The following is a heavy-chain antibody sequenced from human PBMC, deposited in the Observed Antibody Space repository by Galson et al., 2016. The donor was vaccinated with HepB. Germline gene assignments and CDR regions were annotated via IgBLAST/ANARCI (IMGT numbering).Heavy chain of an antibody. CDR3: ASKEWTSKSHYFYGLDV. J-gene: IGHJ6*01. V-gene: IGHV4-4*01. Sequence: SLRLSCAVSGFTFDNHAMSWVRQAPGKGLEWIGESYHTGTTNYHPSLRRRVTISVDKSKNQFALRLASVTAADTAVYFCASKEWTSKSHYFYGLDVWGQGTTVIVSS. CDR2: SYHTGTT. CDR1: GFTFDNHAM. D-gene: IGHD3-3*01.